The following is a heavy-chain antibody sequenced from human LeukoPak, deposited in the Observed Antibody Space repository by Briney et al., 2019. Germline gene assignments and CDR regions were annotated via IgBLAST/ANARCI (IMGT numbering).Heavy chain of an antibody. CDR1: GGSISSFY. CDR2: IYYSGST. CDR3: ASLVGYSISWYQGWFDP. D-gene: IGHD6-13*01. V-gene: IGHV4-59*01. Sequence: PSETLSLTCTVSGGSISSFYWSLIPHPPGKGLEWIVYIYYSGSTNYNPSLKSRVCIPVDTSKNQFSLKLSSVTAADTAVYYCASLVGYSISWYQGWFDPWGQGTLVTVYS. J-gene: IGHJ5*02.